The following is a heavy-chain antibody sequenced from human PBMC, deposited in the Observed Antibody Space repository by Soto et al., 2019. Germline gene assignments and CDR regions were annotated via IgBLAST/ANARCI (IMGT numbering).Heavy chain of an antibody. CDR2: ISYDGSNK. CDR3: ARGLDYGDYDFDY. Sequence: QVQLVESGGGVVQPGRSLRLSCAASGFTFSSYAMHWVRQAPGKGLEWVAVISYDGSNKYYADSVKGRFTISRDNSKNTLYLQMNSLRAEDTAVYYCARGLDYGDYDFDYWGQGTLVTVSS. J-gene: IGHJ4*02. D-gene: IGHD4-17*01. V-gene: IGHV3-30-3*01. CDR1: GFTFSSYA.